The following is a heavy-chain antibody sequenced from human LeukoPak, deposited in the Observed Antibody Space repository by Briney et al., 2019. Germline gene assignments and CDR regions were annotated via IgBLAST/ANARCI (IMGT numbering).Heavy chain of an antibody. D-gene: IGHD3-10*01. CDR2: ISGSGGST. Sequence: PGGSLRLSCAASGFTFSSYAMSWVRQAPGKGLEWVSAISGSGGSTYYADSVKGRFTISRDNSKNTLYLQMNSLRAEDTAVYYCAKERLYYYGSGSGDFDYWGQGTLVTVSS. CDR3: AKERLYYYGSGSGDFDY. CDR1: GFTFSSYA. J-gene: IGHJ4*02. V-gene: IGHV3-23*01.